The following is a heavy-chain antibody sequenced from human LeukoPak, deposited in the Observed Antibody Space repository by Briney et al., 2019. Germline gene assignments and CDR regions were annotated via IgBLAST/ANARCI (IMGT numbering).Heavy chain of an antibody. CDR3: ARHRYSYGYSTDHEPLNY. D-gene: IGHD5-18*01. CDR2: IDPGVSDT. CDR1: GYSFTSYW. Sequence: GESLKISCKGSGYSFTSYWIGWVRQMPGKGLEWMGIIDPGVSDTRYSPSFQGQVTISADKSISTAYLQWSSLKASDTAMYYCARHRYSYGYSTDHEPLNYWGQGTLVTVSS. J-gene: IGHJ4*02. V-gene: IGHV5-51*01.